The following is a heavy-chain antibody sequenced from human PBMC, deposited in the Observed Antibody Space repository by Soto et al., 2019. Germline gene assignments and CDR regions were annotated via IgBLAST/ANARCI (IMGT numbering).Heavy chain of an antibody. J-gene: IGHJ6*02. V-gene: IGHV1-69*01. CDR2: FNPIFETA. CDR1: GGTFSSYA. D-gene: IGHD3-10*01. CDR3: TRGITLIRGVIPPGYYYGMDV. Sequence: QVQLVQSGAEVKKPGSSVKVSCKASGGTFSSYAFSWVRQAPGQGLEWMGGFNPIFETANYAQKFQGRVTITADESTNTAYMELSSLRSEDTAVYYCTRGITLIRGVIPPGYYYGMDVWGQGTTVAVSS.